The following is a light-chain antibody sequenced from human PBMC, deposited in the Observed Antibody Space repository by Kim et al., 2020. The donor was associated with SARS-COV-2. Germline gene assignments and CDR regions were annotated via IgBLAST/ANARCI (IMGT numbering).Light chain of an antibody. CDR1: SSDFDAFAY. V-gene: IGLV2-14*04. CDR2: DVT. J-gene: IGLJ1*01. CDR3: GSYRTANSRV. Sequence: TCSCVGTSSDFDAFAYGAWCQQHPGRAPKLLIYDVTERTSGISSRFSGPTSANTAALSISGLQIEDEAGYYCGSYRTANSRVFGAGTQLTVL.